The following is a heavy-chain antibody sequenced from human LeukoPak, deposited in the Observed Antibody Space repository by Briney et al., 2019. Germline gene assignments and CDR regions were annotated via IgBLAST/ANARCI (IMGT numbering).Heavy chain of an antibody. CDR2: IIPMLNKA. CDR1: GGTFSGYV. J-gene: IGHJ4*02. V-gene: IGHV1-69*05. Sequence: SVKVSCKASGGTFSGYVISWVRQAPGQGLEWMGGIIPMLNKANYAQKFQGRATVTTDESTSTANMELRSLRSEDTAIYYCARCSSGGCFFDFWAQGTLVTVSS. D-gene: IGHD2-15*01. CDR3: ARCSSGGCFFDF.